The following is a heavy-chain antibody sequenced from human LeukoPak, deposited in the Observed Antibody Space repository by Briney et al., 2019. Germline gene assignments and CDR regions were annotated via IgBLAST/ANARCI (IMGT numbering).Heavy chain of an antibody. Sequence: PSQTLSLTCTVSGGSISSGGYYWSWIRQPPGKGLEWIGYIYHSGSTYYNPSLKSRVTISVDRSKNQFSLKLSSVTAADTAVYYCARVAGMGYYDFWSGDYYFDYWGQGTLVTVSS. CDR1: GGSISSGGYY. V-gene: IGHV4-30-2*01. D-gene: IGHD3-3*01. J-gene: IGHJ4*02. CDR3: ARVAGMGYYDFWSGDYYFDY. CDR2: IYHSGST.